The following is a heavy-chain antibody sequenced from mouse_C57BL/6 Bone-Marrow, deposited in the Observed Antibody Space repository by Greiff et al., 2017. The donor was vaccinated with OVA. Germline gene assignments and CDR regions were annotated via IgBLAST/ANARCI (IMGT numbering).Heavy chain of an antibody. V-gene: IGHV5-4*01. CDR2: ISDGGSYT. CDR3: ARAGLGPWFAD. J-gene: IGHJ3*01. Sequence: EVQLVESGGGLVKPGGSLKLSCAASGFTFSSYAMSWVRQTPEKRLEWVATISDGGSYTYYPDNVKGRFTISRDNAKNNLYLQMSHLKSEDTAMYYCARAGLGPWFADWGQGTLVTVSA. D-gene: IGHD4-1*01. CDR1: GFTFSSYA.